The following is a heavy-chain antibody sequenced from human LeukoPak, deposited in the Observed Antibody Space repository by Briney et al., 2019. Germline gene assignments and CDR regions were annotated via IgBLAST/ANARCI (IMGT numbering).Heavy chain of an antibody. V-gene: IGHV1-69*13. Sequence: SVKVSCKASGGTFISYAISWVRQAPGQGLEWMGGIIPIFGTANYAQKFQGRVTITADESTSTAYMELSSLRSEDTAVYYCARQSEAVAATGAFDIWGQGTMVTVSS. CDR1: GGTFISYA. D-gene: IGHD6-19*01. CDR3: ARQSEAVAATGAFDI. J-gene: IGHJ3*02. CDR2: IIPIFGTA.